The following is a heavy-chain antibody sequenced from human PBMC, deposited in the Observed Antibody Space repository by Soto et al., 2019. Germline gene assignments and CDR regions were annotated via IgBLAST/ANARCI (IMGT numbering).Heavy chain of an antibody. V-gene: IGHV4-59*12. Sequence: SETLSLSCELPVGSICRYYWSSIRQPPGKGLEWIGYIYYSGSTNYNPSLKSRVTISVDTSKNQFSLKLSSVTAADTAVYYCARSYTTTAGWANWFDPWGQGTLVTVSS. D-gene: IGHD6-13*01. J-gene: IGHJ5*02. CDR2: IYYSGST. CDR1: VGSICRYY. CDR3: ARSYTTTAGWANWFDP.